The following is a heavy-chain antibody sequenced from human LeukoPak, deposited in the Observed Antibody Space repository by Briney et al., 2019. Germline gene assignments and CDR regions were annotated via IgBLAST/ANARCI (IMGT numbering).Heavy chain of an antibody. J-gene: IGHJ4*02. Sequence: GGSLRLSCADSGLTFRSYAMSWVRQAPGKGLEWVSTISNSGNSTYYADSVKGRFTISRDNSKNTLYLQMNSLRVEGTAVYYCAAGRPWLPVDYWGQGTLVTVSS. CDR1: GLTFRSYA. D-gene: IGHD3-10*01. CDR2: ISNSGNST. CDR3: AAGRPWLPVDY. V-gene: IGHV3-23*01.